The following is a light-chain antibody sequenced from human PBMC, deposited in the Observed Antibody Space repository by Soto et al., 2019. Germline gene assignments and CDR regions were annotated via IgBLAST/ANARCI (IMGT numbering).Light chain of an antibody. V-gene: IGLV2-14*01. CDR1: SSDVGGYNY. CDR2: EVS. Sequence: ALAQPASVSGSPGQSITISCTGTSSDVGGYNYVSWYQQHPGKAPKLMIYEVSTRPSGVSNRFSGSKSGNTASLTISGLQAEDESDYYCSSYTSSSTYVFGTGTKVTVL. J-gene: IGLJ1*01. CDR3: SSYTSSSTYV.